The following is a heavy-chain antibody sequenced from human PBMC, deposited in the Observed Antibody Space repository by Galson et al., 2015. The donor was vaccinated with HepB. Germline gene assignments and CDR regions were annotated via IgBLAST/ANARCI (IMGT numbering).Heavy chain of an antibody. Sequence: SVKVSCKASGYTFNSYGISWVRQAPGQGLEWMGWIGAYNDNTDYAQKVQGRATMTTDTSTSTTYMELRSLRFDDTAVYYCARDSGIGYYDSSGYERINFDYWGQGTLVTVSS. V-gene: IGHV1-18*01. CDR2: IGAYNDNT. CDR1: GYTFNSYG. D-gene: IGHD3-22*01. CDR3: ARDSGIGYYDSSGYERINFDY. J-gene: IGHJ4*02.